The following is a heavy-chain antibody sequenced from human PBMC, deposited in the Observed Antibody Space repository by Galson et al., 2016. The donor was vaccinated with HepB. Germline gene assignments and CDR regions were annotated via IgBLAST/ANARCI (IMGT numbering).Heavy chain of an antibody. D-gene: IGHD3-10*01. CDR1: GYSFASYW. CDR2: TFPGDSDT. CDR3: TRLRFFSAANYFYGMDV. Sequence: QSGAEVKKPGESLKISCKGSGYSFASYWIGWVRQMPGKGLEYMGITFPGDSDTTYSPSFQGQVTISVDKSISTAYLQWSSLEASDTAMYYCTRLRFFSAANYFYGMDVWGQGTPVTVSS. J-gene: IGHJ6*02. V-gene: IGHV5-51*01.